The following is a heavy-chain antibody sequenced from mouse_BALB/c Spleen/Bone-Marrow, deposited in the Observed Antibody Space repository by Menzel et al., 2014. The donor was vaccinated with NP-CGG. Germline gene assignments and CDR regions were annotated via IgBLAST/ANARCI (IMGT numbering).Heavy chain of an antibody. Sequence: VQLQQSGPELVKPGASVKISCKASGYSLTGYYMHWVKQSHGNSLDWIGYIYLYNGVSSYNQKFKGKATLTVDKSSSTAYMELRSLTSDDSAVYYCESRGEYFDVWGAGTTVTVSS. V-gene: IGHV1-31*01. CDR2: IYLYNGVS. J-gene: IGHJ1*01. CDR1: GYSLTGYY. CDR3: ESRGEYFDV.